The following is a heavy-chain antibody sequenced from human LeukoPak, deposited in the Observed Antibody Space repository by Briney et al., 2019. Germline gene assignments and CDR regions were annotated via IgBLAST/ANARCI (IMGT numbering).Heavy chain of an antibody. V-gene: IGHV1-46*01. CDR2: INPSGGST. J-gene: IGHJ6*02. CDR1: GYTFTSYY. D-gene: IGHD5-18*01. Sequence: ASVKVSCKASGYTFTSYYMHWVRQAPGQGLEWVGIINPSGGSTSYAQKFQGRVTMTRDTSTSTVYMELSSLRSEDTAVYHCARDRRGYSYGYYYYGMDVWGQGTTVTVSS. CDR3: ARDRRGYSYGYYYYGMDV.